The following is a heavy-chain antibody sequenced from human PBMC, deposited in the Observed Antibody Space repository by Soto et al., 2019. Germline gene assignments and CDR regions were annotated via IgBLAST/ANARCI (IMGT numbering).Heavy chain of an antibody. CDR3: VRDVVYSSSEFDP. CDR1: GFTFSIYW. CDR2: INSDGSNT. J-gene: IGHJ5*02. D-gene: IGHD6-6*01. V-gene: IGHV3-74*01. Sequence: GGSLRLSCAASGFTFSIYWMHWARQVPGKGLVWVARINSDGSNTVYADSVKGRFTISRDNAKSTLYLQMNSLRAEDTAVYYCVRDVVYSSSEFDPWGQGTLVTVSS.